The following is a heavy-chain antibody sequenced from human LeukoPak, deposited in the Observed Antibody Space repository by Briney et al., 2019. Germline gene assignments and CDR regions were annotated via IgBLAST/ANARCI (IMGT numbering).Heavy chain of an antibody. CDR2: IYYSGST. J-gene: IGHJ4*02. CDR3: ARGPGYSGYDYGY. CDR1: GGSISSYY. Sequence: TSETLSLTCTVSGGSISSYYWSWIRQPPGKGLEWIGYIYYSGSTNYNPSLKSRVTISVDTSKNQFSLKLSSVTAADTAVYYCARGPGYSGYDYGYWGQGTLVTVSS. V-gene: IGHV4-59*12. D-gene: IGHD5-12*01.